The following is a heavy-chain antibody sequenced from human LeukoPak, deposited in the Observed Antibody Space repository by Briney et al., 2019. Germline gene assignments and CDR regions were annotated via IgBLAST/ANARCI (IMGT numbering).Heavy chain of an antibody. Sequence: ASVKVSCKASGYTFTSYDINWVRQATGQGLEWMGRMNPNSGDTGYAQKFQGRVTMTRNTSISTAYMELSSLRSEDTAVYYCARGPAASHRNWFDPWGQGTLVTVSS. CDR3: ARGPAASHRNWFDP. J-gene: IGHJ5*02. CDR1: GYTFTSYD. CDR2: MNPNSGDT. D-gene: IGHD2-15*01. V-gene: IGHV1-8*01.